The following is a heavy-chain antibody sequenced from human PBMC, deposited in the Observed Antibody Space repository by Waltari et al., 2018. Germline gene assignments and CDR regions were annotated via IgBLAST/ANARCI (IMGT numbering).Heavy chain of an antibody. V-gene: IGHV3-7*01. CDR2: IKQDGSEK. D-gene: IGHD6-13*01. Sequence: EVQLVESGGGLVQPGGSLRLSCAASGFTFSSYWMSWVRQAPGKGLGWVANIKQDGSEKYYVDSVKGRFTISRDNAKNSLYLQMNSLRAEDTAVYYCARERSDSSSWYMYYYYGMDVWGQGTTVTVSS. CDR3: ARERSDSSSWYMYYYYGMDV. CDR1: GFTFSSYW. J-gene: IGHJ6*02.